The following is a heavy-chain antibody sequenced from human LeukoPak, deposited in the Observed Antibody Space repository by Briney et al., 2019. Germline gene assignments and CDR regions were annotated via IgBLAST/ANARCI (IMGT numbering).Heavy chain of an antibody. J-gene: IGHJ4*02. D-gene: IGHD3-22*01. Sequence: SETLSLTCTVSGGSISSYYWSWIRQAPGKGLEWIGYIYYSGSTNYNPSLKSRVTISVDTSKNQFSLKLSSVTAADTAVYYCARGYDSSGYSYYFDYWGQGTLVTVSS. CDR2: IYYSGST. CDR1: GGSISSYY. V-gene: IGHV4-59*01. CDR3: ARGYDSSGYSYYFDY.